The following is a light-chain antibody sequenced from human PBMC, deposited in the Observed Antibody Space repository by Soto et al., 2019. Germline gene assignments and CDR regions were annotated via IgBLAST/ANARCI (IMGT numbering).Light chain of an antibody. V-gene: IGKV3-20*01. CDR3: QQYGRSPYT. CDR1: QSVSSNY. Sequence: EVVLTQSPGTLSLSPGERATLSFRASQSVSSNYLAWYQQKPGQAPRLLMYSASSRATGIPDRFRGSGSGTDFTLTISRLEPEDFAVFYCQQYGRSPYTFGQGTKLEIK. CDR2: SAS. J-gene: IGKJ2*01.